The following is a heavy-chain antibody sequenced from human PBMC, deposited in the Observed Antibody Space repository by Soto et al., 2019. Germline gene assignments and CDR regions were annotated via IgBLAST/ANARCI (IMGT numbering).Heavy chain of an antibody. CDR3: ARVGSDDFLDD. V-gene: IGHV4-34*01. CDR2: INHSGST. CDR1: GGSFSGHY. D-gene: IGHD3-10*01. J-gene: IGHJ4*02. Sequence: QVQLQQWGAGLLKPSETLSLTCAVYGGSFSGHYWSWIRQPPGKGLEWIGEINHSGSTNYNPSLKGRVTISLDTSKNHFSLKLNSVTAADTAVYFCARVGSDDFLDDWGQGTLVTVSS.